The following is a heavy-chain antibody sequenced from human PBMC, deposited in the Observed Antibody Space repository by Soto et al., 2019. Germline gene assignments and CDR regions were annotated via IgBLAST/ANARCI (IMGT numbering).Heavy chain of an antibody. D-gene: IGHD3-22*01. CDR1: GYTFTSYG. Sequence: ASVKVSCKASGYTFTSYGISWVRQAPGQGLEWMGWISAYNGNTNYAQKLQGRVTMTTDTSTSTAYMELRSLRSDDTAVYYCARKPDSSGSWHSDYWGQGTLVTVSS. CDR3: ARKPDSSGSWHSDY. V-gene: IGHV1-18*01. CDR2: ISAYNGNT. J-gene: IGHJ4*02.